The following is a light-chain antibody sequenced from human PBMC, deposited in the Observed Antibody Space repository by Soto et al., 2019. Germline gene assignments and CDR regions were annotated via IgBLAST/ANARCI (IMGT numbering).Light chain of an antibody. CDR3: QSYDSSLSGSSV. CDR2: GNS. V-gene: IGLV1-40*01. CDR1: SSNIGAGYD. J-gene: IGLJ1*01. Sequence: QAVVTQPPSVSGAPGQRVTISCTWSSSNIGAGYDVHLYQQLPGTAPQLLIYGNSNRPSGVPDRFSGSKSGTSASLAITGLLAEDEADYCFQSYDSSLSGSSVFGTGTQRTVL.